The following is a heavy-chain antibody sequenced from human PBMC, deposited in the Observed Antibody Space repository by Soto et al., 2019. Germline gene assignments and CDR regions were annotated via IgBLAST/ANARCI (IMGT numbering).Heavy chain of an antibody. CDR3: TRDHDYNGDPESFNI. CDR2: IYPYDSNT. Sequence: GESLKISCKDSGYSFTSYWIAWVRQTPGKGLEWMGIIYPYDSNTRYSPSFQGQVTISADKSVSTAYLQWSSLKASDTAMYFCTRDHDYNGDPESFNIWGQGTMVTAS. V-gene: IGHV5-51*01. CDR1: GYSFTSYW. J-gene: IGHJ3*02. D-gene: IGHD2-21*01.